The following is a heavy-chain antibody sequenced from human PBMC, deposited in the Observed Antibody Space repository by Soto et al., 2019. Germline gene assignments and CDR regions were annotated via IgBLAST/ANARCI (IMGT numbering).Heavy chain of an antibody. V-gene: IGHV3-15*07. Sequence: SVSNAWMNWVRQAPGKGLEWVGRIKSKTDGGTTDYAAPVKGRFTISRDDSKNTLYLQMNSLKTEDTAVYYCTTGSSGWARGGGYWCQGTLVTVSS. D-gene: IGHD6-19*01. CDR3: TTGSSGWARGGGY. CDR1: SVSNAW. CDR2: IKSKTDGGTT. J-gene: IGHJ4*02.